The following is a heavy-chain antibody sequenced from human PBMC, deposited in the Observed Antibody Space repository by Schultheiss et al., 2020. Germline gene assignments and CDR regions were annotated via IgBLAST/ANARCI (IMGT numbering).Heavy chain of an antibody. V-gene: IGHV1-18*01. J-gene: IGHJ6*02. CDR1: GYTFTSYG. Sequence: ASVKVSCKASGYTFTSYGISWVRQAPGQGLEWMGWISAYNGNTNYAQKLQGRVTMTTDTSTSTAYMELRSLRSDDTAVYYCARDATWIQLWLSYYYYGMDVWGQGTTVTVSS. CDR2: ISAYNGNT. CDR3: ARDATWIQLWLSYYYYGMDV. D-gene: IGHD5-18*01.